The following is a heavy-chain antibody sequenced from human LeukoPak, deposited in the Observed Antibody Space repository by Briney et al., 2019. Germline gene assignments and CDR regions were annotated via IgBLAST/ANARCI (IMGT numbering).Heavy chain of an antibody. CDR1: GFSFSSYA. CDR2: ISYDGNNK. V-gene: IGHV3-30-3*01. CDR3: AKDPRRCGSGSYHYYYGMDV. J-gene: IGHJ6*02. D-gene: IGHD3-10*01. Sequence: GGSLRLSCAASGFSFSSYAMHWVRQPPGKGLEWVAVISYDGNNKAHADSVKGRFTISRDNSKNTLYLQMNSLRAEDTAVYYCAKDPRRCGSGSYHYYYGMDVWGQGTTVTVSS.